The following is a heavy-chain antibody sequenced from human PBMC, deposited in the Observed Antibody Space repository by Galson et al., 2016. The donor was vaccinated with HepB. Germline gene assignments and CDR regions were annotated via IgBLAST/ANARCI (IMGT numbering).Heavy chain of an antibody. Sequence: SLRLSCAASGFTLRSNWMHWVRQVPGEGLVWVSRIDSDGRSTTYADSVKGRFTISRDNAKNTLYLQMNSLRAEDTAVYYCACFSGSGSSRAFDYWGQGTLVTVS. CDR2: IDSDGRST. V-gene: IGHV3-74*01. D-gene: IGHD3-10*01. CDR3: ACFSGSGSSRAFDY. CDR1: GFTLRSNW. J-gene: IGHJ4*02.